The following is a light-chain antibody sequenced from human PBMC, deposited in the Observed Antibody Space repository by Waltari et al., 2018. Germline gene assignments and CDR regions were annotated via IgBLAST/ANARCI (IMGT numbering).Light chain of an antibody. V-gene: IGLV2-14*03. Sequence: QSALTQPASVSGSPGQSITIPCTGTSGAVVAHAYVFWFQQHPGKAPKLMIYDVSDRPSGVSNRFSASKSGNTASLTISGLQAEDEADYYCSSYTSSFTVVFGGGTKLTVL. J-gene: IGLJ2*01. CDR2: DVS. CDR3: SSYTSSFTVV. CDR1: SGAVVAHAY.